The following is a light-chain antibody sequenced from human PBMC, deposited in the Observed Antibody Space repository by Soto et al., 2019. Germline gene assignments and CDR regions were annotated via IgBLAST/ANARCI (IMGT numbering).Light chain of an antibody. CDR1: SSDIGDYNY. CDR3: SSYTSSITYV. J-gene: IGLJ1*01. Sequence: QSVLTQPASVSGSPGQSITISCTGTSSDIGDYNYVSWYQQRPEKAPELVIYGVNNRPPGVSNRFSGSKSGNTASLTISGLQAEDEADYYCSSYTSSITYVFGTGTKVTVL. V-gene: IGLV2-14*01. CDR2: GVN.